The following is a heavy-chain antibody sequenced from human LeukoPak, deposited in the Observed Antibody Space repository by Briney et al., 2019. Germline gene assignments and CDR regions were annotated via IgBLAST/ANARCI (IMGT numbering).Heavy chain of an antibody. CDR1: GGSISSYY. CDR3: ARASPCGGSCYYYGMDV. D-gene: IGHD2-15*01. Sequence: SETLSPTCTVSGGSISSYYWSWIRQPAGKGLEWIGRIYTSGSTNYNPSLKSRVTMSVDTSKNQFSLKLSSVTAADTAVYYCARASPCGGSCYYYGMDVWGQGTTVTVSS. CDR2: IYTSGST. V-gene: IGHV4-4*07. J-gene: IGHJ6*02.